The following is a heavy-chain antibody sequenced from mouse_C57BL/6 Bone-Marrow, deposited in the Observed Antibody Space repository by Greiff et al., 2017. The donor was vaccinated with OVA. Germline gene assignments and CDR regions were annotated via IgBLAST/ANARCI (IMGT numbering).Heavy chain of an antibody. D-gene: IGHD2-4*01. J-gene: IGHJ2*01. CDR3: TTMITTLFDY. CDR1: GFNIKDDY. Sequence: VQLQQSGAELVRPGASVKLSCTASGFNIKDDYMHWVKQRPEQGLEWIGWIDPENGDTEYASKFQGKATITADTSSNTAYLQLSSLISEDTAVYYCTTMITTLFDYWGQGTTLTVSS. V-gene: IGHV14-4*01. CDR2: IDPENGDT.